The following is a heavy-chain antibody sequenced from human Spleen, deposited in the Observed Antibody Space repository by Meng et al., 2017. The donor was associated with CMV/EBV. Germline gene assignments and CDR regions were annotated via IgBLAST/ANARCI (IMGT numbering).Heavy chain of an antibody. CDR1: GFTFSSYW. J-gene: IGHJ4*02. D-gene: IGHD2-2*01. V-gene: IGHV3-7*03. CDR3: ARDLGSCLDY. CDR2: IKQDGSEK. Sequence: GESLKISCAASGFTFSSYWMSWVRQAPGKGLEWVANIKQDGSEKYYVDSVKGRFTISRDNAKNSLYLQMSSLRSEDTAVYYCARDLGSCLDYWGQGTLVTVSS.